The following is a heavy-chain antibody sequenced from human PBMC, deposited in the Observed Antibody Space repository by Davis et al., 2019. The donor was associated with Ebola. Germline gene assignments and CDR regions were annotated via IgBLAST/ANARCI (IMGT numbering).Heavy chain of an antibody. D-gene: IGHD1-26*01. CDR3: ARGKGVGNYYYYGMDV. CDR1: GGTFSSYA. CDR2: INPSGGST. J-gene: IGHJ6*02. Sequence: ASVKVSCKASGGTFSSYAISWVRQAPGQGLEWMGIINPSGGSTSYAQKFQGRVTMTRDTSTSTVYMELSSLRSEDTAVHYCARGKGVGNYYYYGMDVWGQGTTVTVSS. V-gene: IGHV1-46*01.